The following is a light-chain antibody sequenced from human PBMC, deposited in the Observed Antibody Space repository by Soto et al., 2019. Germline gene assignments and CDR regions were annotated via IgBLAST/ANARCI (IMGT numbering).Light chain of an antibody. J-gene: IGKJ1*01. CDR1: QSIGSW. CDR2: DAS. Sequence: DIQMTQSPSTLSASVGERVTITCRASQSIGSWLAWDQQKAGKAPKLLIHDASRMDNGVPSRCSGSGSGAEFTLSISSRKPDDVATYYCQQYNTYSATFGQGTKL. V-gene: IGKV1-5*01. CDR3: QQYNTYSAT.